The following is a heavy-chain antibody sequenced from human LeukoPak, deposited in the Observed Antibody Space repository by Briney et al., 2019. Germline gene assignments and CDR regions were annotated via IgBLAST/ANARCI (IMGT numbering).Heavy chain of an antibody. CDR1: GFTFSSYG. CDR3: AKEYERLGELSFDY. Sequence: SGGSLRLSCAASGFTFSSYGMHWVRQAPGKGLEWVAVIWYDGSNKYYADSVKGRFTISRDNSKNTLYLQMNSLRAEDTAVYYCAKEYERLGELSFDYWGKGTLVTVSS. J-gene: IGHJ4*02. CDR2: IWYDGSNK. D-gene: IGHD3-16*02. V-gene: IGHV3-33*06.